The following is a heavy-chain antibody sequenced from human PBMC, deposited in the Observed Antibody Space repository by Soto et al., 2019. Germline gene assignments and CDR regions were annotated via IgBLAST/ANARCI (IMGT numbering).Heavy chain of an antibody. CDR2: ISPDGSIT. J-gene: IGHJ3*02. Sequence: EVQLVESGGGLAQPGGSLRLSCAASGFSFSNHWIHWVRQAPGQGLESITRISPDGSITDYAGSVRGRFTISRDNAKDTLYLQMSSLSVEDTAVYYCAIPRSKSSSGFDIWGQGTTVTVSS. D-gene: IGHD6-6*01. CDR1: GFSFSNHW. CDR3: AIPRSKSSSGFDI. V-gene: IGHV3-74*01.